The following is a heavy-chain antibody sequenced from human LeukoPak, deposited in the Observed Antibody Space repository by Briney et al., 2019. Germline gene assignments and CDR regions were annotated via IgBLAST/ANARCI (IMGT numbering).Heavy chain of an antibody. CDR3: ARGPWLLFSVWFYGMDV. CDR1: GFTFRNYG. D-gene: IGHD2-21*01. Sequence: GRSLRLSCTASGFTFRNYGMRWVRQAPGKGLEWVAHIWYDESKRYYADSLKGRFTLSRDNFSNTVYLQMNSLRADDTAVYFCARGPWLLFSVWFYGMDVWGKGTPVIVCS. V-gene: IGHV3-33*01. J-gene: IGHJ6*04. CDR2: IWYDESKR.